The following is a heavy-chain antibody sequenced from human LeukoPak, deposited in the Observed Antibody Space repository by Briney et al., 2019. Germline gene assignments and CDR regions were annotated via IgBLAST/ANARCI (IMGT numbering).Heavy chain of an antibody. CDR1: GFTFSSYS. D-gene: IGHD2-21*01. Sequence: GGSLRLSCAASGFTFSSYSMNWVRQAPGKGLEWVSSISSSSYIYYADSVKGRFTISRDNAKNSLYLQMNSLRAEDTAVYYCARFTPPAYWDVWGKGTTVTVSS. J-gene: IGHJ6*04. CDR2: ISSSSYI. CDR3: ARFTPPAYWDV. V-gene: IGHV3-21*01.